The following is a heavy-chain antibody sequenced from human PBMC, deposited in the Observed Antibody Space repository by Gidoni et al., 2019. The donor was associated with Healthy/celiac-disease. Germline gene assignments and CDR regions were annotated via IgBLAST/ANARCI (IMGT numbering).Heavy chain of an antibody. V-gene: IGHV3-48*01. CDR2: ISSSSSTI. CDR3: ARSRRYRKEWLLLRRGDAFDI. D-gene: IGHD3-22*01. CDR1: GFTFSSYS. J-gene: IGHJ3*02. Sequence: EVQLVESGGGLVQPGGSLRLSCAASGFTFSSYSMNWVRQAPGKGLEWVSYISSSSSTIYYADSVKGRFTISRDNAKNSLYLQMNSLRAEDTAVYYCARSRRYRKEWLLLRRGDAFDIWGQGTMVTVSS.